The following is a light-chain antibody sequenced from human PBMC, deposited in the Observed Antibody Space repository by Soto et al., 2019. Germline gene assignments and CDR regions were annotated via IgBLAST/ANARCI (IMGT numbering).Light chain of an antibody. CDR1: QSVSSSY. J-gene: IGKJ1*01. CDR2: GAS. V-gene: IGKV3-20*01. CDR3: QQYTTSSWT. Sequence: EIVLTQSPGTLSLSPGEIATLSFSASQSVSSSYLAWYQQKPGQAPRLLIYGASSRATGIPDRFSGSGSGTDFTLTISGLDPEDFAVYYCQQYTTSSWTFGQGTKVDIK.